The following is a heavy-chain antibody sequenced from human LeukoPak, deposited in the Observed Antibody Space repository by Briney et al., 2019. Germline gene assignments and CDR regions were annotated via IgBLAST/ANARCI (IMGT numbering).Heavy chain of an antibody. Sequence: SETLSLTCTVSGGSISSGGYYWSWIRQHPGKGLEWIGYIYYSGSTYINPSLESRVTISVDTSKNQFSLNLRSVTAADTAIYYCARGGYNYAAAYWGQGTLVTVSS. CDR1: GGSISSGGYY. CDR2: IYYSGST. D-gene: IGHD5-24*01. CDR3: ARGGYNYAAAY. J-gene: IGHJ4*02. V-gene: IGHV4-31*03.